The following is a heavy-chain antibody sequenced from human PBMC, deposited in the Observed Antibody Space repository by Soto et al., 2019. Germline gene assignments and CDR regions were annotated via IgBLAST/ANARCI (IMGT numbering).Heavy chain of an antibody. V-gene: IGHV3-48*02. Sequence: LRLSCAASGFTFSSYSMNWVRQAPGKGLEWVSYISSSSSTIYYADSVKGRFTISRDNAKNSLYLQMNSLRDEDTAVYYCARDLTHFDWSKADYWGQGTLVTVSS. CDR1: GFTFSSYS. J-gene: IGHJ4*02. D-gene: IGHD3-9*01. CDR3: ARDLTHFDWSKADY. CDR2: ISSSSSTI.